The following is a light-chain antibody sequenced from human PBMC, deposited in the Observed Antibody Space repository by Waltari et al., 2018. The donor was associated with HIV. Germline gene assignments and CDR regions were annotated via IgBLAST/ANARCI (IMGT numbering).Light chain of an antibody. CDR1: SSDVGSYNL. J-gene: IGLJ3*02. CDR2: EGS. CDR3: CSYAGQV. Sequence: QSALTQPAPVSGSPGQSITISCTGTSSDVGSYNLVSWYQQHPGKAPKLMIYEGSKRPSGVSNRFSGSKSGNTASPTISGLQAEDEADYYCCSYAGQVFGGGTKLTVL. V-gene: IGLV2-23*01.